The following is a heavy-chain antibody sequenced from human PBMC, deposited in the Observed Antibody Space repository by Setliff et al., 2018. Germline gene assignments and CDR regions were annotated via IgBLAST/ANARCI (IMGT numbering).Heavy chain of an antibody. V-gene: IGHV4-59*01. CDR1: GGSISSYY. CDR2: IFYSGSS. Sequence: SETLSLTCTVSGGSISSYYWSRIRQPPGKGPEWIGYIFYSGSSNYNPSLQSRVSISVDTSKNQLSLKLDSLTAADTAVYFCARLPRTVTHFDYWGQGALVTVSS. D-gene: IGHD4-17*01. CDR3: ARLPRTVTHFDY. J-gene: IGHJ4*02.